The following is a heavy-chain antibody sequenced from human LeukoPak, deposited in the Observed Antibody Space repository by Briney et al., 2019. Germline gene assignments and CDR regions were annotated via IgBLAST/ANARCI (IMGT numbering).Heavy chain of an antibody. Sequence: GGSLRLSCGASGFTLSSYWMNWVRQAPGKGLEWVATIKQDGSDKYYVDSVKGRFTISRDNAKNSLYLQMNSLRAEDTAVYYCASVPRSSSDYWGQGTLVTVSS. CDR2: IKQDGSDK. V-gene: IGHV3-7*05. CDR1: GFTLSSYW. D-gene: IGHD3-10*01. CDR3: ASVPRSSSDY. J-gene: IGHJ4*02.